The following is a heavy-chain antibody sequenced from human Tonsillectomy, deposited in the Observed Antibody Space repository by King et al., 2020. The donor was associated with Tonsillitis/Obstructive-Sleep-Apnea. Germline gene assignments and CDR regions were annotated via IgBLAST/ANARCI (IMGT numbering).Heavy chain of an antibody. CDR1: GYTFTSYG. Sequence: QLVQSGAEVKKPGASVKFSCKASGYTFTSYGISWVRQAPGQGLEWMGWISAYNGNTNYAQKLQGRVTMTTDTSTSTAYMELRSLRSDDTAVYYCARDPGRLDLLEWFGYYYYYMDVWGKGTTVTVSS. D-gene: IGHD3-3*01. CDR2: ISAYNGNT. V-gene: IGHV1-18*01. J-gene: IGHJ6*03. CDR3: ARDPGRLDLLEWFGYYYYYMDV.